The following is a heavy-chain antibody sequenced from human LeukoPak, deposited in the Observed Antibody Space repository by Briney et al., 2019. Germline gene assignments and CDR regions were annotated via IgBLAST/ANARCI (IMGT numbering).Heavy chain of an antibody. CDR1: GGTFSSYG. CDR3: ARDRCQHYYDSSGYYGDCAFDI. CDR2: IIPIFGTA. V-gene: IGHV1-69*06. Sequence: ASVKVSCKTSGGTFSSYGISWVRQAPGQGLEWMGGIIPIFGTANYAQKFQGRVTITADKSTSTAYMELSSLRSEDTAVYYCARDRCQHYYDSSGYYGDCAFDIWGQGTMVTVSS. J-gene: IGHJ3*02. D-gene: IGHD3-22*01.